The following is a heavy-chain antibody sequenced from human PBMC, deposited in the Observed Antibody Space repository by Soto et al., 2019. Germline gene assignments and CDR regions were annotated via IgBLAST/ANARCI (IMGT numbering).Heavy chain of an antibody. D-gene: IGHD2-15*01. V-gene: IGHV1-69*12. CDR1: GGTFSSYA. J-gene: IGHJ2*01. Sequence: QVQLVQSGAEVKKPGSSVKVSWKASGGTFSSYASSWVRQAPGQGLEWMGGIVPIFGTTNYAQKFQGRVTITADESTSTAYMEVSSMRSEDTAVYYCARVVTVVKSFHYWYFDLWGRGTLVSVSS. CDR3: ARVVTVVKSFHYWYFDL. CDR2: IVPIFGTT.